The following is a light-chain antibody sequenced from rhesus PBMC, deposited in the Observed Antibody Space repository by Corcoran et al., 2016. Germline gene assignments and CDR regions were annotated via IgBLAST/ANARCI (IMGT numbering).Light chain of an antibody. CDR2: GAS. Sequence: EIVMTQSPATLSLSPGERATLSCRASQSVSSSLAWYHQKPGQAPKLLIYGASSRATGIPDRFSGSGSGTEVTLTISSLEPEDVGVYYCLQGYSTPLTFGGWTKVELK. CDR3: LQGYSTPLT. V-gene: IGKV3-24*03. CDR1: QSVSSS. J-gene: IGKJ4*01.